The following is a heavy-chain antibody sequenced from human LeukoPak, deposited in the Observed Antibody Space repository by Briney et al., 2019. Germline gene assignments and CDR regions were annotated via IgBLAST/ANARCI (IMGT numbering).Heavy chain of an antibody. J-gene: IGHJ6*02. V-gene: IGHV4-34*01. Sequence: SETLSLTCAVYGGSFSGYYWSWIRQPPGKGLEWIGEINHSGSTNYNPSLKSRVTISVDTSKNQFPLKLSSVTAADTAVYYCARGHIWYYYGMDVWGQGTTVTVSS. CDR2: INHSGST. CDR1: GGSFSGYY. D-gene: IGHD3-16*01. CDR3: ARGHIWYYYGMDV.